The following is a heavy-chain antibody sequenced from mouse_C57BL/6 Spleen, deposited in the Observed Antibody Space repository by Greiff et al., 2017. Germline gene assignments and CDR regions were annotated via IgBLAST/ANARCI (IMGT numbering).Heavy chain of an antibody. D-gene: IGHD1-1*01. J-gene: IGHJ2*01. V-gene: IGHV1-82*01. CDR3: AREPITTVVPFDY. CDR2: IYPGDGDT. Sequence: VQLQQSGPELVKPGASVKISCKASGYAFSSSWMNWVKQRPGKGLEWIGRIYPGDGDTNYNGKFKGKATLTADKSSSTAYMQLSSLTSEDSAVYFCAREPITTVVPFDYWGQGTTLTVSS. CDR1: GYAFSSSW.